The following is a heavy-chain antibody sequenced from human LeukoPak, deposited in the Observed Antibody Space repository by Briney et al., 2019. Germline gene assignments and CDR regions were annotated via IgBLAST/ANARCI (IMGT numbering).Heavy chain of an antibody. CDR2: IYYSGNT. CDR3: ARTYYYGSGGRRWFDP. Sequence: SEALSLTCTVSGGSISSSDYYWGWIRQPPGKGLEWVATIYYSGNTYYNPSLKSRVTISVDTSKNQFSLKLSSVTAADTAVYYWARTYYYGSGGRRWFDPWGQGTLVTVSS. J-gene: IGHJ5*02. D-gene: IGHD3-10*01. V-gene: IGHV4-39*07. CDR1: GGSISSSDYY.